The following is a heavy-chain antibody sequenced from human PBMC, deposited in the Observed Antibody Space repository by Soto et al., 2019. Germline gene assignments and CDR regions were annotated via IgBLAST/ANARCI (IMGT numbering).Heavy chain of an antibody. D-gene: IGHD2-15*01. V-gene: IGHV4-39*01. CDR1: GGSIYRSGYY. CDR3: GKVLVGATGHTDSDS. Sequence: KTSETLSLTCIVSGGSIYRSGYYWGWIRQPPGRGLEWIGNIDYNGVTYSNPSLKSRVTISRDTSKNQFSLKLTSVTAADTALYYCGKVLVGATGHTDSDSWGPGTLVTVSS. J-gene: IGHJ4*02. CDR2: IDYNGVT.